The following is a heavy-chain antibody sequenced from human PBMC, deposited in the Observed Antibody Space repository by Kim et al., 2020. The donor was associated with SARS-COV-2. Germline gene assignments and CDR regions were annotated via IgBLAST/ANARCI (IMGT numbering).Heavy chain of an antibody. D-gene: IGHD3-10*01. CDR1: GFTFNNAW. CDR2: IKSKTNGETT. Sequence: GGSLRLSCAASGFTFNNAWMSWVRQAPGRGLEWVGRIKSKTNGETTDYAAPVKGRFTISRDDSKNTLYLQMNSLKTEDTAVYFCTTPSMVRGVIIAGLDAFDIWGQGTMVTVSS. J-gene: IGHJ3*02. CDR3: TTPSMVRGVIIAGLDAFDI. V-gene: IGHV3-15*01.